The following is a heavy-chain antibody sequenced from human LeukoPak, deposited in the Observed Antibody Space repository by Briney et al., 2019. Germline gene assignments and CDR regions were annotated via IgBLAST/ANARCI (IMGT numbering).Heavy chain of an antibody. D-gene: IGHD3-22*01. Sequence: PGGSLRLSCAASGFTFSSYSMNWVRQAPGKGLEWVSYISSSSSTIYYADSVKGRFTISRDNAKNSLYLQMNSLRDEDTAVYYCARGYYYDSSGYYYGFDYRGQGTLVTVSS. CDR1: GFTFSSYS. V-gene: IGHV3-48*02. J-gene: IGHJ4*02. CDR2: ISSSSSTI. CDR3: ARGYYYDSSGYYYGFDY.